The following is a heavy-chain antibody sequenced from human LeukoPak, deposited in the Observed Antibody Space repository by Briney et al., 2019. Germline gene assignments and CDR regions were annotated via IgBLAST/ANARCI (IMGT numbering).Heavy chain of an antibody. V-gene: IGHV4-59*01. Sequence: SETLSLTCTVSGGSISSYYWSWIRQPPGKGLEWIGYIYYSGSTNYNPSLKSRVTISVDTSKNQFSLKLSSVTAADTAVYYCARDRRGSSGWHDYWGQGTLVTVSS. J-gene: IGHJ4*02. CDR1: GGSISSYY. CDR3: ARDRRGSSGWHDY. CDR2: IYYSGST. D-gene: IGHD6-19*01.